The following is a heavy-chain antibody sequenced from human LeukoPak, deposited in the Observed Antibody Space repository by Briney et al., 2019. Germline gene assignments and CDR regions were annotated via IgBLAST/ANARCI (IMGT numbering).Heavy chain of an antibody. J-gene: IGHJ4*02. D-gene: IGHD2-15*01. V-gene: IGHV4-34*01. CDR1: GGSFSGYY. CDR3: ARGCGYCSGGSCYFDY. Sequence: SETLSLTCAVYGGSFSGYYWSWIRQPPGKGLEWIGEINHSGSTNYNPSLKSRVTISVDTSKNQFSLKLSSVTAADTAEYYCARGCGYCSGGSCYFDYWGQGTLVTVSS. CDR2: INHSGST.